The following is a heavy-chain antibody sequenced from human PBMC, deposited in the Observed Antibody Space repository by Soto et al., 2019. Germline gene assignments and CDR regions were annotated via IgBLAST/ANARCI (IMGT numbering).Heavy chain of an antibody. CDR2: INHSGST. V-gene: IGHV4-34*01. CDR1: GGSFSGYY. D-gene: IGHD6-6*01. J-gene: IGHJ5*02. Sequence: SETLSLTCAVYGGSFSGYYWSWIRQPPGKGLEWIGEINHSGSTNYNPSLKSRVTISVDTSKNQFSLKLSSVTAADTAVYYCARVSPSAGNWFDPWGQGTLVTVSS. CDR3: ARVSPSAGNWFDP.